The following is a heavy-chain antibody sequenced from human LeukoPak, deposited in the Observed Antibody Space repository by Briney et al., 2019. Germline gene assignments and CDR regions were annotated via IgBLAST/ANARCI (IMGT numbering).Heavy chain of an antibody. D-gene: IGHD1-26*01. Sequence: GGSLRLSCAASGFTFSSYAMSWVRQAPGRGLEWVSAISGSGGSTYYADSVKGRFTISRHNSKNTLYLQMNSLRAEDTAVYYCARSPPYYYYGMDVWGQGTTVTVSS. CDR1: GFTFSSYA. J-gene: IGHJ6*02. V-gene: IGHV3-23*01. CDR3: ARSPPYYYYGMDV. CDR2: ISGSGGST.